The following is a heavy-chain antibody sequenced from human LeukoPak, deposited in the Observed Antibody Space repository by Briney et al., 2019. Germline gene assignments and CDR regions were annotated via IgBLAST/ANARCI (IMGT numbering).Heavy chain of an antibody. V-gene: IGHV4-59*01. CDR1: GGSISSYY. J-gene: IGHJ4*02. CDR3: ARDSYTRFDY. Sequence: SETLSLTCTVSGGSISSYYWSWIRQPPGKGLEWIGYIYYSGSTNYNPSLKSRVTISVDTSKNQFFLKLSSVTAADTAVYHCARDSYTRFDYWGQGTLVTVSS. CDR2: IYYSGST. D-gene: IGHD1-1*01.